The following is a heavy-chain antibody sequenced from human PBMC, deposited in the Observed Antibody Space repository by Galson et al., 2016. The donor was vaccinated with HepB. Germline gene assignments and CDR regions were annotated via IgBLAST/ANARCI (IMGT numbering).Heavy chain of an antibody. CDR1: GFTFSIYA. Sequence: SLRLSCAASGFTFSIYAMSWVRQAPGKGLEWVSAISGSGSSTYYADSVKGRFTISRDNSKNTLYLQMNSLRAEDTAVYYCAKGGYGSGTYYNAIQHWGQGNVVTVSS. D-gene: IGHD3-10*01. J-gene: IGHJ1*01. CDR2: ISGSGSST. V-gene: IGHV3-23*01. CDR3: AKGGYGSGTYYNAIQH.